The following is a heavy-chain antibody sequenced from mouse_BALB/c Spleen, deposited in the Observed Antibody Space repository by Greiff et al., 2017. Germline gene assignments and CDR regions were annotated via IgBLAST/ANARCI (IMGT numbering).Heavy chain of an antibody. Sequence: EVKLVESGGGLVQPGGSLRLSCATSGFTFTDYYMSWVRQPPGKALEWLGFIRNKANGYTTEYSASVKGRFTISRDNSQSILYLQMNTLRAEDSATYYCARDGGNSPLAMDYWGQGTSVTVSS. CDR1: GFTFTDYY. J-gene: IGHJ4*01. D-gene: IGHD2-1*01. CDR3: ARDGGNSPLAMDY. V-gene: IGHV7-3*02. CDR2: IRNKANGYTT.